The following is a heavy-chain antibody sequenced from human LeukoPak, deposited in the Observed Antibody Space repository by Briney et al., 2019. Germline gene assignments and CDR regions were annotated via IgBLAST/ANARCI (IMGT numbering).Heavy chain of an antibody. Sequence: SVKVSCKASGGTFSSYAISWVRQAPGQGLEWMGRIIPIFGTANYAQKFQGRATITADKSTSTAYMELSSLRSEDTAVYYCARDGGRCGYSSGWCLFDYWGQGTLVTVSS. V-gene: IGHV1-69*06. CDR1: GGTFSSYA. D-gene: IGHD6-19*01. CDR3: ARDGGRCGYSSGWCLFDY. J-gene: IGHJ4*02. CDR2: IIPIFGTA.